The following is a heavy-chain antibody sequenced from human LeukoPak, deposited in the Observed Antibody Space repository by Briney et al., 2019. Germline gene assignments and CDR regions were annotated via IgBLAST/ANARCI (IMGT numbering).Heavy chain of an antibody. V-gene: IGHV3-21*01. Sequence: PGGSLRLSCAASGFIFSSYTMNWVRQAPGKGLEWVSFISSSSSYIYYADSVKGRFTISRDNSKNTLYLQMNSLSPEDTAVYYCASDMSYSGYYIDYWGQGTLVTVSS. CDR3: ASDMSYSGYYIDY. CDR1: GFIFSSYT. J-gene: IGHJ4*02. D-gene: IGHD3-3*01. CDR2: ISSSSSYI.